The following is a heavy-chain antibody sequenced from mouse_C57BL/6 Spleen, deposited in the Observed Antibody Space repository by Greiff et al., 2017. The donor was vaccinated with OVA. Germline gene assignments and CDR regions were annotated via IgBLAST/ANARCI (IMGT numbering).Heavy chain of an antibody. CDR1: GYSITSGYY. CDR2: ISYDGSN. J-gene: IGHJ3*01. Sequence: EVKLVESGPGLVKPSQSLSLTCSVTGYSITSGYYWNWIRQFPGNKLEWMGYISYDGSNNYNPSLKNRISITRDTSKNQFFLKLNSVTTEDTATYYCAKSYSNYAAWFAYWGQGTLVTVSA. CDR3: AKSYSNYAAWFAY. V-gene: IGHV3-6*01. D-gene: IGHD2-5*01.